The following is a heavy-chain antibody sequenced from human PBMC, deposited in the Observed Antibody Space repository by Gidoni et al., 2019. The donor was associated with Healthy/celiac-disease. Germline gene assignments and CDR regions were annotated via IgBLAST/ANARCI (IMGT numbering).Heavy chain of an antibody. V-gene: IGHV4-59*01. D-gene: IGHD6-13*01. CDR3: ARGADSSSWAFDY. CDR1: GGSISSYY. Sequence: QVQLQESGPGLVKPSETLSLTCTVSGGSISSYYWSWIRQPPGKGLVWIGYIYYSGSTNYNPSLKSRVTISVDTSKNQFALKLSSVTAADAAVYYCARGADSSSWAFDYWGQGTLVTVSS. CDR2: IYYSGST. J-gene: IGHJ4*02.